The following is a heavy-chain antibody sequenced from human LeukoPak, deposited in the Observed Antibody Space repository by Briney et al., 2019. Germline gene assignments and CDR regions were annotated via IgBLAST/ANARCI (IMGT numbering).Heavy chain of an antibody. CDR1: GGSISSRNW. CDR3: ARRRFTMVRGVFYDY. J-gene: IGHJ4*02. Sequence: SETLSLTCAVSGGSISSRNWWSWVRQPPGKGLEWIGEISHTGGTSYTPSLKSRVAISVDKSKNQCSLNLSSVTAADTAVYYCARRRFTMVRGVFYDYWGQGTLVTVSS. V-gene: IGHV4-4*02. D-gene: IGHD3-10*01. CDR2: ISHTGGT.